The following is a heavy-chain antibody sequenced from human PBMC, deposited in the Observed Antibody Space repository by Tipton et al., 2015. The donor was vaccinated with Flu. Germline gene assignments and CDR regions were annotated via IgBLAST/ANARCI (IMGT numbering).Heavy chain of an antibody. CDR1: GYTFTSYG. J-gene: IGHJ6*02. CDR2: ISAYNGNT. D-gene: IGHD4-17*01. CDR3: ARDTPATVTTLYYYYYGMDV. Sequence: QVQLVQSGAEVKKPGASVKVSCKASGYTFTSYGISWVRQAPGQGLEWMGWISAYNGNTNYAQKLQGRVTMTTDTSTSTAYMELRSLRSDDTAVYYCARDTPATVTTLYYYYYGMDVWGQGTTVTVSS. V-gene: IGHV1-18*01.